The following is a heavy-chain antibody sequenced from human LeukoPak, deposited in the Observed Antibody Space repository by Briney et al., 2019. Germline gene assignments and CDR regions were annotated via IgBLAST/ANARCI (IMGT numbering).Heavy chain of an antibody. V-gene: IGHV3-11*01. CDR3: ARDYPAWAVAGYWFDP. Sequence: GGSLRLSCAASGFTFSDYYMSWIRQAPGKGLEWVSYISSSGSTIYYADSVKGRFTISRDNAKNSLYLQVNSLRAEDTAVYYCARDYPAWAVAGYWFDPWGQGTLVTVSS. CDR1: GFTFSDYY. J-gene: IGHJ5*02. CDR2: ISSSGSTI. D-gene: IGHD6-19*01.